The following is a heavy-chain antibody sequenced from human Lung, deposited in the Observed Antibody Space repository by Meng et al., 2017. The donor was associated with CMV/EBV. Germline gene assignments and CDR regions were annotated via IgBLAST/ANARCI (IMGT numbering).Heavy chain of an antibody. CDR1: LGTFRRHA. V-gene: IGHV1-69*10. J-gene: IGHJ3*02. CDR3: ATSTDFYDNSDSDLGAFDI. D-gene: IGHD3-22*01. CDR2: IIPIISLP. Sequence: SVTVSXLCSLGTFRRHAISWVRPAPGQGLEWLGGIIPIISLPNYAQKFQGRVTFTADNSTITAYMELSSLRSEDTAMYFCATSTDFYDNSDSDLGAFDIWGQGTMVTVSS.